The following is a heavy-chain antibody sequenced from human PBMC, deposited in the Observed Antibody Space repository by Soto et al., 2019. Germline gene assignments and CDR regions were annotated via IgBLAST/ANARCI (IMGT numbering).Heavy chain of an antibody. V-gene: IGHV1-18*01. J-gene: IGHJ4*02. CDR2: ISAYNGNT. Sequence: ASVKVSCKASGYTFTSYGISWVRQAPGQGLEWMGWISAYNGNTNYAQGFQGRLTMTTDTSTTTAYMELRSLTSDDTTAYYCEREYCTASSCYGPDYWGQGTLVTVSS. CDR3: EREYCTASSCYGPDY. CDR1: GYTFTSYG. D-gene: IGHD2-2*01.